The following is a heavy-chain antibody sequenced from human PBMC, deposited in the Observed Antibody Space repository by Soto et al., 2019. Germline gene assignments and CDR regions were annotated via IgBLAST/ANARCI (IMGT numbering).Heavy chain of an antibody. CDR1: GGSISSGGYS. D-gene: IGHD6-25*01. J-gene: IGHJ4*02. V-gene: IGHV4-30-2*05. CDR3: AGSEGDIAANPYFDY. Sequence: SETLSLTCAVSGGSISSGGYSWSWIRQPPGKGLEWIGYIYHSGSTYYNPSLKSGVTISVDTSKNQFSLKLSSVTAADTAVYYCAGSEGDIAANPYFDYWGQGTLVTVSS. CDR2: IYHSGST.